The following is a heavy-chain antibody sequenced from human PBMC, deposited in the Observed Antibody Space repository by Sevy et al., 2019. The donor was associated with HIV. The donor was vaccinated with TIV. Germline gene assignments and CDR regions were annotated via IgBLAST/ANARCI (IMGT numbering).Heavy chain of an antibody. V-gene: IGHV3-30*18. J-gene: IGHJ4*02. D-gene: IGHD4-17*01. CDR2: ISFGGSSK. Sequence: GGSLRLSCAASGFTFSSYAMHWVRQAPGKGLEWVALISFGGSSKEYTDSLKGRFTISRDNSKNTLYLRMNSLRAEDSGVYYCAKDRWGSGDFRGYFDHWGQGTLVTVSS. CDR1: GFTFSSYA. CDR3: AKDRWGSGDFRGYFDH.